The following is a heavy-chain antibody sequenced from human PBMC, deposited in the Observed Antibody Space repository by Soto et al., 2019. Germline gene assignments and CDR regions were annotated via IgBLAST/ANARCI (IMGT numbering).Heavy chain of an antibody. V-gene: IGHV4-4*07. Sequence: PPETLSLTCTVSGGSISSYYWSWIRQPAGKGLEWIGRIYTSVSTNYNPSLKSRVTMSVDTSKNQFSLKLSSVTAADTAVYYCARVRWELLSWYYFDYWGQGTLVTVSS. CDR2: IYTSVST. J-gene: IGHJ4*02. CDR1: GGSISSYY. CDR3: ARVRWELLSWYYFDY. D-gene: IGHD1-26*01.